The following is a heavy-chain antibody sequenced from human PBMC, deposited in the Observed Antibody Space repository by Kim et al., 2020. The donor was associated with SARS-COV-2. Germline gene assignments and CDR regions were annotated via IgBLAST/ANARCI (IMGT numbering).Heavy chain of an antibody. CDR1: GFTFGDYA. CDR3: TTGYSSGWDFDY. Sequence: GGSLRLSCTASGFTFGDYAMSWVRQAPGKGLELVGFIRSKAYGGTTEYAASVKGRFTISRDDSKSIAYLQMNSLKTEDTAVYYCTTGYSSGWDFDYWGQGTLVTVSS. J-gene: IGHJ4*02. V-gene: IGHV3-49*04. D-gene: IGHD6-19*01. CDR2: IRSKAYGGTT.